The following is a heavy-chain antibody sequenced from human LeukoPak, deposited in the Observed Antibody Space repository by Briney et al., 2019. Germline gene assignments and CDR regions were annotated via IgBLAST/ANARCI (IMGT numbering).Heavy chain of an antibody. J-gene: IGHJ4*02. V-gene: IGHV3-7*01. CDR2: INPDGNKK. Sequence: GGSLRLSCAVSGLTFSSSWMDWVRQAPGKGLEWEASINPDGNKKYSADSVKGRFTISRDNAENSLYLQMNSLRVEDTAFYYCARDLAYSRLDYWGQGMLVTVSS. CDR3: ARDLAYSRLDY. CDR1: GLTFSSSW. D-gene: IGHD5-18*01.